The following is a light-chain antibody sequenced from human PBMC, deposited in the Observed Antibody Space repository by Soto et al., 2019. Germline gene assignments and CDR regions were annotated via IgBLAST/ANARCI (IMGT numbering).Light chain of an antibody. Sequence: EIVMTQSPATLSVSPGERATLSCRASQSISINLAWYQQKPGQTPRLLIYRASTRAASIPARFSGSGSGTDFNLTISSLQSEDFAVYYCQHHYDWVKTFGQGTKLEIK. CDR2: RAS. J-gene: IGKJ2*01. V-gene: IGKV3-15*01. CDR1: QSISIN. CDR3: QHHYDWVKT.